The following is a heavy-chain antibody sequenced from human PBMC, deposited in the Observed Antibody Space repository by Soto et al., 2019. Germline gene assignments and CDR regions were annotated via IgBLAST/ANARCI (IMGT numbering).Heavy chain of an antibody. V-gene: IGHV4-39*01. J-gene: IGHJ4*02. CDR3: ARGGRLWNTGY. Sequence: SETLSLTCSVSGGSISSSSYYWAWIRQPPGKGLEWIGSIYYSGSTYDNPSLKSRVTISVDRSKNQVSLKLSSVTVADTAVYYCARGGRLWNTGYWGQGTLVTVSS. CDR2: IYYSGST. D-gene: IGHD1-1*01. CDR1: GGSISSSSYY.